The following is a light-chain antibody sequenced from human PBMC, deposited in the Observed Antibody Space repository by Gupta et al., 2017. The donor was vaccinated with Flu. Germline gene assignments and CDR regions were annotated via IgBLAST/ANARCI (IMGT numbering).Light chain of an antibody. CDR3: QEYNTGPWT. Sequence: EIVLTQSPATLPASLGERVTISCRASQSTGSNLAWFQQKPGQAPSLLIYGASTRATGIPARFSGSGSGTVFTLTISSLQSEDSAAYYCQEYNTGPWTFGQGTKVEI. J-gene: IGKJ1*01. CDR1: QSTGSN. V-gene: IGKV3-15*01. CDR2: GAS.